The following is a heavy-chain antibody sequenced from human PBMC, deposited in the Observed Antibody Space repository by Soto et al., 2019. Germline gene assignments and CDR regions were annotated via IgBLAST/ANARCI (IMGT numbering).Heavy chain of an antibody. CDR3: ARDGSCRGGSCYHAGMDV. J-gene: IGHJ6*02. CDR2: ISAYNGNT. D-gene: IGHD2-15*01. V-gene: IGHV1-18*01. Sequence: QVQLVQSGAEVKKPGASVKVSCKASGYTFTSYGIIWVRQAPGQGLEWMGWISAYNGNTNYAQKLQGRVTMTTDTSTRTAYRELRSLRSEDTAVYYCARDGSCRGGSCYHAGMDVWGQGTTVTFSS. CDR1: GYTFTSYG.